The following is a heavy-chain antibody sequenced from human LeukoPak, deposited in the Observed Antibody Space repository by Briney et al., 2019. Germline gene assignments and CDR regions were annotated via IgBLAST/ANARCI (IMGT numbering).Heavy chain of an antibody. V-gene: IGHV3-74*01. CDR2: IDSDGSIT. Sequence: GGSLRLSCAASGFTFSSYWMHWVRHAPGKGLMWVSRIDSDGSITNYADSVKGRFTISRDNAKNTLYLQMNSLRAEDTAVYYCARVRATFSPHFDNWGQGTLVTVSS. J-gene: IGHJ4*02. CDR1: GFTFSSYW. CDR3: ARVRATFSPHFDN. D-gene: IGHD5-12*01.